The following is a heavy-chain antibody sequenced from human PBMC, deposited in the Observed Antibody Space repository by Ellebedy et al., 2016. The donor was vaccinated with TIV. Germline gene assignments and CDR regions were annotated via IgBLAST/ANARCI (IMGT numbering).Heavy chain of an antibody. V-gene: IGHV3-23*01. CDR3: TRDGSRSDYYPYFSYYFDH. CDR1: GFTFSSHA. CDR2: ISGTGLSM. Sequence: GGSLRLXCAASGFTFSSHAMTWVRQAPGKGLEWVSTISGTGLSMYYADSVKGRFTISRDNSKSTLYLQMHSLRVEDTAVYFCTRDGSRSDYYPYFSYYFDHWGRGTRVTVSS. J-gene: IGHJ4*02. D-gene: IGHD3-22*01.